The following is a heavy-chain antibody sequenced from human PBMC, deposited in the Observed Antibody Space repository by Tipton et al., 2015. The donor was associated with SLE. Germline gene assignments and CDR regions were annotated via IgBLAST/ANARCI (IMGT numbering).Heavy chain of an antibody. V-gene: IGHV4-59*02. J-gene: IGHJ3*02. CDR2: VCNSVST. D-gene: IGHD4-17*01. Sequence: TLSLTCTVSGASVSSFCWNWIRQSPGKGLEWIACVCNSVSTNYVPSLKSRGTISVDTSKNHFSLELTSVTAADTAVYYCARYGDDYGDNAHALETWGQGTLVIVSA. CDR1: GASVSSFC. CDR3: ARYGDDYGDNAHALET.